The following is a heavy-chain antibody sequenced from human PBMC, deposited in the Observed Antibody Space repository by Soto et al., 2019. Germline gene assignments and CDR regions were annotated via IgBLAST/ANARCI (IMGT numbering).Heavy chain of an antibody. Sequence: EVQLLESGGGLVQPGGSLRLSCAASGCTFSSYAMSWVRQAPGKGLEWVSAISGSGGSTYYADSVKGRFTISRDNSKNTLYLQMNSLRAEDTAVYYCAKDLQLWFGEFGGVWGQGTTVTVSS. CDR2: ISGSGGST. V-gene: IGHV3-23*01. CDR1: GCTFSSYA. CDR3: AKDLQLWFGEFGGV. J-gene: IGHJ6*02. D-gene: IGHD3-10*01.